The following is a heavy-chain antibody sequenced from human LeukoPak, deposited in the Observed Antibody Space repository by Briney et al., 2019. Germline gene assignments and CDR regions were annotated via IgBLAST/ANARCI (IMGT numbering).Heavy chain of an antibody. CDR3: AKSAGGITMIVVVIVYFDY. V-gene: IGHV3-23*01. Sequence: GGSLRLSCAASGFTFSSYAMSWVRQAPGKGLEWVSAISGSGGSTYYAASVKGRFTISRDNSKNTLYLQMNSLRAEDTAVYYCAKSAGGITMIVVVIVYFDYWGQGTLVTVSS. J-gene: IGHJ4*02. D-gene: IGHD3-22*01. CDR2: ISGSGGST. CDR1: GFTFSSYA.